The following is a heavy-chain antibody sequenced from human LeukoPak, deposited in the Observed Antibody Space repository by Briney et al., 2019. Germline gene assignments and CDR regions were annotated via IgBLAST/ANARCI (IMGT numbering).Heavy chain of an antibody. CDR1: GFTFSSYA. V-gene: IGHV3-30-3*01. J-gene: IGHJ4*02. D-gene: IGHD3-22*01. CDR2: ISYVGSNK. CDR3: ARGRITMIT. Sequence: GRSLRLSCAASGFTFSSYAMHWVRQAPGKGLEGVAVISYVGSNKYYADSVKGRFTISRDNSKNTLYLQMNSLRAEDTAVYYCARGRITMITGGQGTLVSVS.